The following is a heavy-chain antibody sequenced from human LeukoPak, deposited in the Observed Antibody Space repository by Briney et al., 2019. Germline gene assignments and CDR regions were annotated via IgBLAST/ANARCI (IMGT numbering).Heavy chain of an antibody. CDR3: ANSGEVYGADYYDSSGYVSRAEYFQH. CDR2: IRYDGSNK. V-gene: IGHV3-30*02. J-gene: IGHJ1*01. CDR1: GFTFSSYG. D-gene: IGHD3-22*01. Sequence: PGGSLRLSCAASGFTFSSYGMHWVRQAPGKGLEWVAFIRYDGSNKYYADSVKGRFTISRDNSKNTLYLQMNSLRAEDTAVYYCANSGEVYGADYYDSSGYVSRAEYFQHWGQGTLVTVSS.